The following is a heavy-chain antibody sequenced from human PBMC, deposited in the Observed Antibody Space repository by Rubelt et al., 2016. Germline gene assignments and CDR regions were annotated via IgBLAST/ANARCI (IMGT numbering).Heavy chain of an antibody. Sequence: EVQLVESGGGWVQPGGSLRLSCAASGFTFSSYNVHWVRPAPGTGLYWVSLVSNSGGITYSSDSVTGRFTISRANSNTTLFRQRNSLRAEDTAIYYCAKGFLESGSYFDYWGQGALVTVSS. D-gene: IGHD1-26*01. J-gene: IGHJ4*02. CDR1: GFTFSSYN. CDR3: AKGFLESGSYFDY. CDR2: VSNSGGIT. V-gene: IGHV3-23*04.